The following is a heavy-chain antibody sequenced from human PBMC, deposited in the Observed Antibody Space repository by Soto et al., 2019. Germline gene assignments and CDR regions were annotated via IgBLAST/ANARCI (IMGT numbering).Heavy chain of an antibody. Sequence: QVQLVQSGAEVEKPGGSVTVSCRSSGDTFNDYYIHWVRQAPGQGLEWMGWINPNGGVTKYAQKFQGWVSMTRDTSIRTVYMQLSRLRSDDTAVYYCARESGGATATLDYYYFYMDVWGTGTTVTVSS. CDR2: INPNGGVT. J-gene: IGHJ6*03. CDR3: ARESGGATATLDYYYFYMDV. CDR1: GDTFNDYY. D-gene: IGHD5-12*01. V-gene: IGHV1-2*04.